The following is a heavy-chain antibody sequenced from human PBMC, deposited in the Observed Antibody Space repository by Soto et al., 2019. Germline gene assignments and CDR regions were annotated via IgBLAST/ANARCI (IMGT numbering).Heavy chain of an antibody. CDR2: ISGSGGSI. CDR1: GFTFSSYA. CDR3: AKDMRGDYVLSGFGP. Sequence: GGSLRLSCAASGFTFSSYAMSWVRQAPGKGLEWVSGISGSGGSIYHADSVKGRFTISRDNSKNTLYLQMNNLRAGDTAVYYCAKDMRGDYVLSGFGPWGQGTLVTVSS. V-gene: IGHV3-23*01. D-gene: IGHD4-17*01. J-gene: IGHJ5*02.